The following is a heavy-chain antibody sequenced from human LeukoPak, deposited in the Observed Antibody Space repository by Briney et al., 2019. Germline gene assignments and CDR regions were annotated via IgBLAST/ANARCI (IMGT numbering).Heavy chain of an antibody. CDR3: AKDRIAAAAIDAFDI. V-gene: IGHV3-30*18. CDR2: ISYDGSNK. Sequence: GGSLRLSCTASGFSFSRYSMNWVRQAPGKGLEWVAVISYDGSNKYYADSVKGRFTISRDNSKNTLYLQMNSLRAEDTAVYYCAKDRIAAAAIDAFDIWGQGTMVTVSS. D-gene: IGHD6-13*01. CDR1: GFSFSRYS. J-gene: IGHJ3*02.